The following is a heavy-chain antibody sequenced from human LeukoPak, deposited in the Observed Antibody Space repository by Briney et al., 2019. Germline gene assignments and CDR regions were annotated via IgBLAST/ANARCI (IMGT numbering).Heavy chain of an antibody. J-gene: IGHJ4*02. CDR1: GGAFSGYY. CDR2: INYSGTT. CDR3: ARRGEWTAWNFDY. D-gene: IGHD3/OR15-3a*01. V-gene: IGHV4-34*01. Sequence: TLSLTCAVTGGAFSGYYWSWIRQPPEQGLVWIGEINYSGTTISNPSLESRVSMSMDLTRKRFSLELTSVTAADTAVYYCARRGEWTAWNFDYWAQGSLVSVSS.